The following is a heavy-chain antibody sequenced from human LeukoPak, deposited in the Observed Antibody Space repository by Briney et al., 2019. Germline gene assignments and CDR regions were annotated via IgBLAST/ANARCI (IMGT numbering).Heavy chain of an antibody. D-gene: IGHD2-15*01. J-gene: IGHJ6*02. V-gene: IGHV4-39*07. CDR2: IYYSGST. CDR1: GGSISSTSYY. CDR3: ARDNLHCSGGSCYYYYGMDV. Sequence: PSETLSLTCTVSGGSISSTSYYWGWIRQPPGKGLEWIGTIYYSGSTYYNPSLKSRVTISVDTSKNQFSLKLSSVTAADTAVYYCARDNLHCSGGSCYYYYGMDVWGQGTTVTVSS.